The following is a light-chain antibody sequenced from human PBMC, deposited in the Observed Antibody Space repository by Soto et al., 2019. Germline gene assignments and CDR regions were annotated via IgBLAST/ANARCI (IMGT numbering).Light chain of an antibody. J-gene: IGLJ1*01. CDR1: SSDIGAGYR. CDR2: DNT. CDR3: QSYDISLHNYV. Sequence: QSVLTQPPSVSGAPGERVTISCTGSSSDIGAGYRVRWYQQVPGTAPKLLIYDNTNRPSGVSVRFSGSKSGTSASLAISGLQAEDEADYYCQSYDISLHNYVFGTGTKVTVL. V-gene: IGLV1-40*01.